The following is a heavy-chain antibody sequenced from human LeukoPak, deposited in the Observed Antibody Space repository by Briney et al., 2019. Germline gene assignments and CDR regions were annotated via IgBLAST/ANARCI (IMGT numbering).Heavy chain of an antibody. CDR3: TRDTLAFKLVSNWFDP. CDR2: IRSKAYGGTT. V-gene: IGHV3-49*03. CDR1: GFTFGDYA. D-gene: IGHD3-3*02. J-gene: IGHJ5*02. Sequence: GSLRLSCTASGFTFGDYAMSWFRQAPGKGLEWVGFIRSKAYGGTTEYAASVKGRFTISRDDSKSIAYLQMNSLKTEDTAVYYCTRDTLAFKLVSNWFDPWGQGTLVTVSS.